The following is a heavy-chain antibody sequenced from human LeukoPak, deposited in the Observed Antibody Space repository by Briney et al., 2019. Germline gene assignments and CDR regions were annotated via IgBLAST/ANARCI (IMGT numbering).Heavy chain of an antibody. CDR2: FDPEDGET. Sequence: ASVKVSCKVSGYTLTELSMHWVRQAPGKGREWMGGFDPEDGETIYAQKFQGRVTMTEDTSTDTAYMELSSLRSEDTAVYYCATEEVGATSTVYWGQGTLVTVSS. V-gene: IGHV1-24*01. D-gene: IGHD1-26*01. CDR3: ATEEVGATSTVY. CDR1: GYTLTELS. J-gene: IGHJ4*02.